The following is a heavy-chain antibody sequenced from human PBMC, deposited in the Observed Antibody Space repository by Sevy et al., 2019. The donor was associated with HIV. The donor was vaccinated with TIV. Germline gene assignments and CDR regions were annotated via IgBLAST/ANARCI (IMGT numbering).Heavy chain of an antibody. J-gene: IGHJ3*02. V-gene: IGHV3-30*02. D-gene: IGHD3-10*01. CDR1: GFTFRSYG. CDR2: IRYDGSTI. CDR3: AKGLGMVQGALLSDDI. Sequence: GGSLRLSCAASGFTFRSYGMHWVRQAPGKGLEWVAFIRYDGSTIYYADSVKGRFTISRDNSKNTLYLQMNSLRGDDTSLYYSAKGLGMVQGALLSDDIWGQGTMVTVSS.